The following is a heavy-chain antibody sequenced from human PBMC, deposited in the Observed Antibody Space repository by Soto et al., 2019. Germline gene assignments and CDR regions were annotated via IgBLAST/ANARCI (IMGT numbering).Heavy chain of an antibody. CDR3: ARKSSSSSWFDP. Sequence: ASVKVSCKASGYTFFNYGISWVRRAPGQGLEWMGWISGYNGNTNYAQKFQARVTMTTDTSTTTAYMELRSLRSDDAAFYYCARKSSSSSWFDPWGQGTLVTVSS. CDR2: ISGYNGNT. V-gene: IGHV1-18*01. J-gene: IGHJ5*02. CDR1: GYTFFNYG. D-gene: IGHD6-6*01.